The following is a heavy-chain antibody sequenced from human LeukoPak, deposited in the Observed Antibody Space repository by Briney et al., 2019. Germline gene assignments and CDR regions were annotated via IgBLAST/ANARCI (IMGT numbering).Heavy chain of an antibody. V-gene: IGHV3-21*01. CDR1: GFTFSSYS. D-gene: IGHD5-24*01. CDR2: ISSSSSYI. Sequence: GGSLRLSCAASGFTFSSYSMSWVRQAPGKGLEWVSSISSSSSYIYYADSVKGRFTISRDNAKNSLYLQMNSLRAEDTAVYYCARDARRDGYNYSYYFDYWGQGTLVTVSS. CDR3: ARDARRDGYNYSYYFDY. J-gene: IGHJ4*02.